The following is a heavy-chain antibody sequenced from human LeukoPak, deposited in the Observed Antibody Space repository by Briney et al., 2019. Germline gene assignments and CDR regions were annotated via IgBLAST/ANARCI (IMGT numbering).Heavy chain of an antibody. Sequence: GASVKVSCKASGGTFSSYAISWVRQAPGQGLEWMGRIIPILGIANYAQKFQGRVTITADKSTSTAYMELSSLRSEDTAVYYCARIAHLLGSGYLDYWGQGTLVTVSS. D-gene: IGHD3-22*01. J-gene: IGHJ4*02. CDR3: ARIAHLLGSGYLDY. CDR1: GGTFSSYA. CDR2: IIPILGIA. V-gene: IGHV1-69*04.